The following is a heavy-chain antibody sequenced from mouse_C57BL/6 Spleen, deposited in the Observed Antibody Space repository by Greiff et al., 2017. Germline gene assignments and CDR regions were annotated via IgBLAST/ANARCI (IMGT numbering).Heavy chain of an antibody. Sequence: QVQLQQPGAELVKPGASVKLSCKASGYTFTSYWMHWVKQRPGRGLEWIGRIEPNSGGTKNNERFKSKATMTVDKPSSTAYMQLSSLTSEDSAVYYCARSYDYGYAVDYWGQGTSVTVSS. CDR2: IEPNSGGT. CDR3: ARSYDYGYAVDY. J-gene: IGHJ4*01. D-gene: IGHD2-4*01. V-gene: IGHV1-72*01. CDR1: GYTFTSYW.